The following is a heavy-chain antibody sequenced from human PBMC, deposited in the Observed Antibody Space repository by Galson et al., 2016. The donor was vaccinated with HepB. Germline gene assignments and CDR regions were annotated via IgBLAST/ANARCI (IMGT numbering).Heavy chain of an antibody. CDR1: GFTFRTYD. CDR3: ARGPYRRSSFYYGMDV. J-gene: IGHJ6*02. Sequence: SLRLSCAASGFTFRTYDMHWVRQTKTKGLEWVSAIGTAGDTYYPDSVKGRFTISRENAKNSLYLQMNSLRAGDTAVYYCARGPYRRSSFYYGMDVWGQGTTATVSS. V-gene: IGHV3-13*01. CDR2: IGTAGDT. D-gene: IGHD3-10*01.